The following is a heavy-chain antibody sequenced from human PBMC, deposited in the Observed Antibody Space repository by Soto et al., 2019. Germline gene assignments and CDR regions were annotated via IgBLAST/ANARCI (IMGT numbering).Heavy chain of an antibody. D-gene: IGHD5-18*01. J-gene: IGHJ4*02. Sequence: SETLSLTCTVSGGSISSDDYYWIRHPPGTGKGLEWIGYIYYSGSTNYNPSLKSRVTISVDTSKNQFSLKLSSVTAADTAVYYCARDRGYSYGYPYFDYWGLGALVTVSS. V-gene: IGHV4-59*01. CDR2: IYYSGST. CDR1: GGSISSDD. CDR3: ARDRGYSYGYPYFDY.